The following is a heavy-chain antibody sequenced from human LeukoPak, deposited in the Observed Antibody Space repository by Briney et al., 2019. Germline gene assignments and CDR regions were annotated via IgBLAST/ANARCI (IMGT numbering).Heavy chain of an antibody. Sequence: GGSLRLSCAASGFTFSSYSMNWVRQAPGKGLEWVSYISSSSSTIYYADSVKGRFTISRDNAKNSLYLQMNSLRAEDTAVYYCARGGILTGYYWYYWGQGTLVTVSS. CDR3: ARGGILTGYYWYY. CDR2: ISSSSSTI. CDR1: GFTFSSYS. J-gene: IGHJ4*02. V-gene: IGHV3-48*04. D-gene: IGHD3-9*01.